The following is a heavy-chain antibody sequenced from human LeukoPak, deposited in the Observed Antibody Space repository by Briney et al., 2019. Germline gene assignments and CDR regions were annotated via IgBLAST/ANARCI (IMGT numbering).Heavy chain of an antibody. CDR2: ITVMSGTA. CDR3: ATELRGYSFGYDS. D-gene: IGHD5-12*01. Sequence: SVKVSCKASGGTFSSYTISWVRQAPGQGLEWMGRITVMSGTANYAQKFQDRVTITTDESTRTSYMEVSSLRSEDTAVYFCATELRGYSFGYDSWGQGTLVTVSS. CDR1: GGTFSSYT. V-gene: IGHV1-69*05. J-gene: IGHJ5*01.